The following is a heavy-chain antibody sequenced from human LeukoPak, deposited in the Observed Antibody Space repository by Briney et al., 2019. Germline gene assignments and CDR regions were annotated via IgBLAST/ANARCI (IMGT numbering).Heavy chain of an antibody. CDR2: IYYIDST. V-gene: IGHV4-61*01. Sequence: PSETLSLTCTVSGGSVIIGSHYWSWIRQPPGKGLEWLGYIYYIDSTNYTPSLKSRVTISVDTSENQFSLKLSSVTAADTAVYYCARDRYYYDSGSYFYFDLWGRGTLVTVSS. CDR3: ARDRYYYDSGSYFYFDL. CDR1: GGSVIIGSHY. D-gene: IGHD3-22*01. J-gene: IGHJ2*01.